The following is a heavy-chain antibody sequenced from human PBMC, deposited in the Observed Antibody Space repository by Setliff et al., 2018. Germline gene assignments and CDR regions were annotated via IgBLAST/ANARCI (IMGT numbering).Heavy chain of an antibody. J-gene: IGHJ6*02. CDR2: IKQDGSEK. CDR1: GFSFGSYW. D-gene: IGHD3-10*01. CDR3: ARDHAYGSRFYYYYYGMDV. Sequence: GGSLRLSCAASGFSFGSYWMTWVRQAPGKGLEWVATIKQDGSEKYYVDSVKGRFTISRDNAKNSLYLQMNSLRAEDTAVYYCARDHAYGSRFYYYYYGMDVWGQGTTVTSP. V-gene: IGHV3-7*01.